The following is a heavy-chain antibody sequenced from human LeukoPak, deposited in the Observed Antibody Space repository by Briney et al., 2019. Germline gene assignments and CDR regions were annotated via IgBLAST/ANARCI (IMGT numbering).Heavy chain of an antibody. V-gene: IGHV1-8*01. CDR2: MNPNSGNT. D-gene: IGHD3-22*01. CDR3: ARRVGYYDSSGYYCFGY. CDR1: GYTFTSYD. Sequence: ASVKVSCKASGYTFTSYDINWVRQATGQGLEWMGWMNPNSGNTGYAQKFQGRVTMTRNTSISTAYMELSGLRSEDTAVYYCARRVGYYDSSGYYCFGYWGQGTLVTVSS. J-gene: IGHJ4*02.